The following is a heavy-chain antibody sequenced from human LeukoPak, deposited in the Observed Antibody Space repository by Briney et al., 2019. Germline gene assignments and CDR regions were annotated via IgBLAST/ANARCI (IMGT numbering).Heavy chain of an antibody. CDR3: ATARIAAAGTPLDY. CDR2: FDPEDGET. V-gene: IGHV1-24*01. D-gene: IGHD6-13*01. CDR1: GYTLTELS. Sequence: ASVKVSCKVSGYTLTELSMHWVRQAPGKGLEWMGGFDPEDGETIYAQKFQGRVTMTEDTSTDTAYMELSSLRSGDTAVYYCATARIAAAGTPLDYWGQGTLVTVSS. J-gene: IGHJ4*02.